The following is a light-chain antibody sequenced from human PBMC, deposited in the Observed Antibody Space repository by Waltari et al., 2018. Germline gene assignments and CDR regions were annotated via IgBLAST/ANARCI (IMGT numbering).Light chain of an antibody. CDR1: QSVSSN. CDR2: GAS. J-gene: IGKJ1*01. V-gene: IGKV3-15*01. CDR3: QQYDTWPRT. Sequence: EIVMTQSPATLSVSPGERVTLSCRASQSVSSNLAWYQQKPGQAPRLLIYGASTRATGFPAKFSGSGSGTGFTLTISSLQSEDFAVYYCQQYDTWPRTFGQGTKVEIK.